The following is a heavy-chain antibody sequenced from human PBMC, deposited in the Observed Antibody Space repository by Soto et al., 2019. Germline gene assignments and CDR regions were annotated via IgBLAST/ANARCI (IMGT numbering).Heavy chain of an antibody. Sequence: QVQLQESGPGLVKPSGTLSLTCAVSGGSMSSSNWWSWVRQPPGKGLEWIGEIYHSGSTNYNPSLKSRVTISVDKSKNQFSLKLSSVTAADTAVYYCASDCSSTSCYEAFDIWGQGTMVTVSS. CDR2: IYHSGST. J-gene: IGHJ3*02. CDR3: ASDCSSTSCYEAFDI. D-gene: IGHD2-2*01. V-gene: IGHV4-4*02. CDR1: GGSMSSSNW.